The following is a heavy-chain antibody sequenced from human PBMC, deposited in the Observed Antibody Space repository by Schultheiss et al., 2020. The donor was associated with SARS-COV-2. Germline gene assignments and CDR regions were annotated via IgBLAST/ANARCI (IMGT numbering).Heavy chain of an antibody. Sequence: SQTLSLTCTVSGGSISSYYWSWIRQPPGKGLEWIGYIYYSGSTYYNPSLKSRVTISVDTSKNQFSLKLSSVTAADTAVYYCARADWQWLVQDYYYYGMDVWGQGTTVTVSS. CDR2: IYYSGST. CDR1: GGSISSYY. CDR3: ARADWQWLVQDYYYYGMDV. V-gene: IGHV4-59*12. D-gene: IGHD6-19*01. J-gene: IGHJ6*02.